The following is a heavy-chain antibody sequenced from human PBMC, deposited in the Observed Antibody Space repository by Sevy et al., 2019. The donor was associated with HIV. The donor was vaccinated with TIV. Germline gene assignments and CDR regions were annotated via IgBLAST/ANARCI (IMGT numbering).Heavy chain of an antibody. CDR3: AKDGDYYDSRDAFDI. CDR2: ISGSGGST. Sequence: GGSLRLSCAASGFTFSSYAMSWVRQAPGKGQEWVSAISGSGGSTYYADSVKGRLTISRDNSKRTLYLQMNSLRAEDTTVYYCAKDGDYYDSRDAFDIWGQGTIVTVSS. D-gene: IGHD3-22*01. V-gene: IGHV3-23*01. CDR1: GFTFSSYA. J-gene: IGHJ3*02.